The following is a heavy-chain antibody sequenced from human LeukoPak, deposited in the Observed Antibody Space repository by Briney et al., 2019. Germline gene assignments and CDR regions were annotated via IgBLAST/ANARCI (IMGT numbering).Heavy chain of an antibody. Sequence: GGSLRLSCAASGFTFDDYGMSWVRQAPGKGLEWVSGINWNGGSTGYADSVKGRFTISRDNAKNSLYLQMNSLRAEDTALYYCARGTIAVAVPSTVLDYWGQGTLVTVSS. CDR3: ARGTIAVAVPSTVLDY. CDR2: INWNGGST. CDR1: GFTFDDYG. V-gene: IGHV3-20*04. D-gene: IGHD6-19*01. J-gene: IGHJ4*02.